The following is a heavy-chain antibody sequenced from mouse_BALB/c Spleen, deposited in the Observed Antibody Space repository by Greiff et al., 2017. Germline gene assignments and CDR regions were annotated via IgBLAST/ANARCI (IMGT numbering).Heavy chain of an antibody. D-gene: IGHD2-4*01. J-gene: IGHJ2*01. CDR2: ISSGGGNT. V-gene: IGHV5-9*03. Sequence: LVESGGGLVKPGGSLKLSCAASGFTFSSYTMSWVRQTPEKRLEWVATISSGGGNTYYPDSVKGRFTISRDNAKNNLYLQMSSLRSEDTALYYCARYDYDGGFDYWGQGTTLTVSS. CDR3: ARYDYDGGFDY. CDR1: GFTFSSYT.